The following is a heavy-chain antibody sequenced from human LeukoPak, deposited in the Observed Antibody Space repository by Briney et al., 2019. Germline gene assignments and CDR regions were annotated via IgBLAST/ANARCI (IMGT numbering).Heavy chain of an antibody. V-gene: IGHV3-30*18. CDR3: AKDSYYDSSGYYGNYFDY. Sequence: PGGSLRLSCAASGFTFSSYGMHWVRQAPGKGLEWVAVISYDGSNKYYADSVKGRSTISRDNSKNTLYLQMNSLRAEDTAVYYCAKDSYYDSSGYYGNYFDYWGQGTLVTVSS. D-gene: IGHD3-22*01. CDR2: ISYDGSNK. CDR1: GFTFSSYG. J-gene: IGHJ4*02.